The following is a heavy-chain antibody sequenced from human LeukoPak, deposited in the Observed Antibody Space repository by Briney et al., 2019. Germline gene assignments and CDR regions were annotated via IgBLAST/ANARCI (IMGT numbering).Heavy chain of an antibody. J-gene: IGHJ4*02. V-gene: IGHV3-53*01. CDR3: ARDVGGASGDY. CDR1: GFTVSSNY. CDR2: IYSGGST. Sequence: GGSLRLSCAASGFTVSSNYMSWVRQAPGKGLEWVSLIYSGGSTYYADSVKGRFTISRDTSKNTLYLQMNSLRAEDTAVYYCARDVGGASGDYWGQGTLVTVSS. D-gene: IGHD6-19*01.